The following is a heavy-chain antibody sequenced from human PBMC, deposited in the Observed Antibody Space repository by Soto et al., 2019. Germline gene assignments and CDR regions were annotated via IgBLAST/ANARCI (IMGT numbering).Heavy chain of an antibody. CDR1: GGSISSSSYY. CDR3: ASALGPLGRYYFDY. Sequence: SETLSLTCTVSGGSISSSSYYWGWIRQPPGKGLEWIGSIYYSGSTYYNPSLKSRVTISVDTSKNKFSLKLSSVTAADTAVYYCASALGPLGRYYFDYWGQGTLVTVSS. CDR2: IYYSGST. J-gene: IGHJ4*02. V-gene: IGHV4-39*01.